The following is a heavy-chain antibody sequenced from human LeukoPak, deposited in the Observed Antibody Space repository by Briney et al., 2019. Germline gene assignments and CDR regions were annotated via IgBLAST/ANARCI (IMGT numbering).Heavy chain of an antibody. Sequence: SETLSLTCAVYGGSFSGYYWSWIRQPPGKGLEWIGEINHSGSTNYNPSLKSRVTISVDTSKNQFSLKLNSVTAADTAMYFCVRRTPGDSMIDHWGQGTLVTVSS. J-gene: IGHJ4*02. CDR1: GGSFSGYY. V-gene: IGHV4-34*01. D-gene: IGHD7-27*01. CDR3: VRRTPGDSMIDH. CDR2: INHSGST.